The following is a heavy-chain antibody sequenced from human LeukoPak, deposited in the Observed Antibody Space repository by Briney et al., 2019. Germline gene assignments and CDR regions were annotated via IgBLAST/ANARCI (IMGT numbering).Heavy chain of an antibody. CDR1: GFTFSSYG. CDR2: IRYDGSNK. Sequence: NPGGSLRLSCAASGFTFSSYGMHWVRQAPGKGLEWVAFIRYDGSNKYYADSVKGRFTISRDNAKNTLYLQMNSLRAEDTAVYYCARDRDSGWFLRLAVGGFDTWGQGTMVTVSS. J-gene: IGHJ3*02. D-gene: IGHD6-19*01. V-gene: IGHV3-30*02. CDR3: ARDRDSGWFLRLAVGGFDT.